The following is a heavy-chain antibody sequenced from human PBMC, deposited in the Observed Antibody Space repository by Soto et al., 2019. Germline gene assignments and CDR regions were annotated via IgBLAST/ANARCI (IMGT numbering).Heavy chain of an antibody. J-gene: IGHJ6*03. Sequence: SETLSLTCTVSGGSISSSSYYWGWIRQPPGKGLEWIGSIYYSGSTYYNPSLKSRVTISVDTSKNQFSLKLSSVTAADTAVYYCARLGGGWDYYYYYMDVWGKGTTVTVSS. CDR2: IYYSGST. CDR1: GGSISSSSYY. D-gene: IGHD6-19*01. V-gene: IGHV4-39*01. CDR3: ARLGGGWDYYYYYMDV.